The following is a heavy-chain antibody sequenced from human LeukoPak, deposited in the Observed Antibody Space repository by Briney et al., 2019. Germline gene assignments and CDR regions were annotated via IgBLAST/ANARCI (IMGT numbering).Heavy chain of an antibody. CDR1: GFTFSRYW. D-gene: IGHD6-6*01. Sequence: PGGSLRLSCAASGFTFSRYWMHWVRQAPGKGLEWVAVIWYDGSNKYYADSVKGRFTISRDNSKNTLYLQMNSLRAEDTAVYYCARDRPRGSSSHHKFDYWGQGTLVTVSS. V-gene: IGHV3-33*08. J-gene: IGHJ4*02. CDR3: ARDRPRGSSSHHKFDY. CDR2: IWYDGSNK.